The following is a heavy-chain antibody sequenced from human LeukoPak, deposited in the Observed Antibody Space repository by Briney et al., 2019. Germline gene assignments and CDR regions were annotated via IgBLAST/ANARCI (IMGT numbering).Heavy chain of an antibody. CDR3: ARVGSLAYCGGDCYSDVDY. CDR2: IIPIFGTA. V-gene: IGHV1-69*13. J-gene: IGHJ4*02. Sequence: ASVKVSCKASGYTFTSYYMHWVRQAPGQGLEWMGGIIPIFGTANYAQKFQGRVTITADESTSTAYMELSSLRSEDTAVYYCARVGSLAYCGGDCYSDVDYWGQGTLVTVSS. D-gene: IGHD2-21*02. CDR1: GYTFTSYY.